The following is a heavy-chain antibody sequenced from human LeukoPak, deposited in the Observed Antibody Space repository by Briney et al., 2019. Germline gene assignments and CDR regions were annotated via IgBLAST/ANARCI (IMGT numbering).Heavy chain of an antibody. CDR3: ARGNYVWGSYRLDAFDI. CDR2: INSDGGST. V-gene: IGHV3-74*01. CDR1: GFTFSSYW. Sequence: PGGSLRLSCAASGFTFSSYWMHWVRQAPGKGLVWVSRINSDGGSTSYADSVKGRFTISRDNAKNTLYLQMNSLRAEDTAVYYCARGNYVWGSYRLDAFDIWGQGTMVTVSS. J-gene: IGHJ3*02. D-gene: IGHD3-16*02.